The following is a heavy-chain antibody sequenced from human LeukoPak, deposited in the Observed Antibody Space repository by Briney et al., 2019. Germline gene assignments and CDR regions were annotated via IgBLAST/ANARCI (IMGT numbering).Heavy chain of an antibody. CDR3: TTDFWSDFSYFDY. J-gene: IGHJ4*02. CDR2: ISSSGSTI. D-gene: IGHD3-3*01. V-gene: IGHV3-48*04. Sequence: PGGSLRLSCAASGFTFSSYAMSWVRQAPGKGLEWVSYISSSGSTIYYADSVKGRFTISRDNAKNSLYLRMNSLRTEDTAVYYCTTDFWSDFSYFDYWGQGTVVTVSS. CDR1: GFTFSSYA.